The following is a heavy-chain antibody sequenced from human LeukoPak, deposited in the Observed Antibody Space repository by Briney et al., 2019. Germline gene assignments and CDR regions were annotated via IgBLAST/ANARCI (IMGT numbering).Heavy chain of an antibody. CDR1: GFTFSSYS. CDR3: ARRITTIDVRRYYDY. Sequence: GGSLRLSCAASGFTFSSYSMNWVRQAPGKGLEWVANIKQDGTEKYYVGSVKGRFTISRDNAKNSLYLQMNSLGAEDTAVYYCARRITTIDVRRYYDYWGQGALVTVSS. J-gene: IGHJ4*02. D-gene: IGHD3-10*02. CDR2: IKQDGTEK. V-gene: IGHV3-7*01.